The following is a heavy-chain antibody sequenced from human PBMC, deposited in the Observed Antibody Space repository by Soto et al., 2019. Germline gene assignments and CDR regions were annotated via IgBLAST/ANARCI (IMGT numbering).Heavy chain of an antibody. CDR1: GVSFSNAW. Sequence: EVQLVESGGGLVKPGGSLRLSCAASGVSFSNAWMKWVRQAPGKGLEWVGRIKSEANGGTTDHAAAVKGRFIISRDDSKSMLLLQMDSLITEDSAVYYWAYYRDSSARHVDFCGQGTLVTVSS. D-gene: IGHD3-22*01. V-gene: IGHV3-15*07. J-gene: IGHJ4*02. CDR3: AYYRDSSARHVDF. CDR2: IKSEANGGTT.